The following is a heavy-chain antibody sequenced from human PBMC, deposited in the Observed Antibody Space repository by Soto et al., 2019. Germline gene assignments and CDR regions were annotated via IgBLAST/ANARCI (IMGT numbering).Heavy chain of an antibody. CDR1: GFTFSSYA. J-gene: IGHJ6*02. CDR2: ISYDGSNK. CDR3: ARVPPHTAMDRYYYYGMDV. D-gene: IGHD5-18*01. V-gene: IGHV3-30-3*01. Sequence: QVQLVESGGGVVQPGRSLRLSCAASGFTFSSYAMHWVRQAPGKGLEWVAVISYDGSNKYYADSVKGRFTISRDNSKNTLYLQMNSLRAEDTAVYYCARVPPHTAMDRYYYYGMDVWGQGTTVTVSS.